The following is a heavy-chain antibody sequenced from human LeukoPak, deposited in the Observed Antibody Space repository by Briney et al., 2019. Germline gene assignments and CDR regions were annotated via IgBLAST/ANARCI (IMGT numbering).Heavy chain of an antibody. CDR1: GFTFSSYS. CDR2: ISSSSSYI. J-gene: IGHJ3*02. D-gene: IGHD2-15*01. Sequence: GGSLRLSCAASGFTFSSYSMNWVRQAPGKGLEWVSSISSSSSYIYHADSVKGRFTISRDNAKNSLYLQMNSLRAEDTAVYYCARDLYCSGGSCYPDAFDIWGQGTMVTVSS. CDR3: ARDLYCSGGSCYPDAFDI. V-gene: IGHV3-21*01.